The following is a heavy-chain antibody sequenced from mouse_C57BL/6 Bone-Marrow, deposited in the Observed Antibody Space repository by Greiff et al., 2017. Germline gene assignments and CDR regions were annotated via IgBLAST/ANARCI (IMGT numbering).Heavy chain of an antibody. CDR1: GFTFSDYY. Sequence: EVHLVESGGGLVQPGGSLKLSCAASGFTFSDYYMYWVRQTPEKRLEWVAYISNGGGSTYYPDTVKGRFTISRDNAKNTLYLQMSRLKSEDTAMYYCARDYYGSSPFAYWGQGTLVTVSA. D-gene: IGHD1-1*01. V-gene: IGHV5-12*01. CDR2: ISNGGGST. J-gene: IGHJ3*01. CDR3: ARDYYGSSPFAY.